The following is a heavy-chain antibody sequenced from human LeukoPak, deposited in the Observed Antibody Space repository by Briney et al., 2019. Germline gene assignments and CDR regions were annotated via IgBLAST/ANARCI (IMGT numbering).Heavy chain of an antibody. V-gene: IGHV4-34*01. CDR1: GGSFSGYY. Sequence: SETLSLTCAVYGGSFSGYYWSWIRQPPGKGLEWIGEINHSGSTNYNPSLKSRVTISVDTSKNRFSLKLSSVTAADTAVYYCGSLDYGDYGGGYYYYGMDVWGQGTTVTVSS. CDR2: INHSGST. CDR3: GSLDYGDYGGGYYYYGMDV. J-gene: IGHJ6*02. D-gene: IGHD4-17*01.